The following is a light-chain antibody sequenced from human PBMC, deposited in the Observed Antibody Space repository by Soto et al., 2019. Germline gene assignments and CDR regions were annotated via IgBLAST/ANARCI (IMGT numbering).Light chain of an antibody. CDR2: EVN. V-gene: IGLV2-23*02. Sequence: QSVLTQPASVSGSPGQSITISCTGTSSDVGSYNLVSWYQQHPGKAPKLMIYEVNKRPSGVSNRFSGSKSGNTASLTISGLQAEDEADYYCCSYAGSITYVFGTGTKLTGL. CDR3: CSYAGSITYV. J-gene: IGLJ1*01. CDR1: SSDVGSYNL.